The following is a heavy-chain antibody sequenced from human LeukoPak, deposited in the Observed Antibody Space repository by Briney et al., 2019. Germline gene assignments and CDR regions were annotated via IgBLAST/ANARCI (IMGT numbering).Heavy chain of an antibody. Sequence: GGSLRLSCAASGFTFSSYAMHWVRQAPGKGLEWVAFIRSDASYEYYIDSVKGRFTLSRDNSKNTLYLQMSTLRPEDTAVYYCAKDGLQSTTSGVHLDSWGQGTLVTVSS. D-gene: IGHD5/OR15-5a*01. CDR3: AKDGLQSTTSGVHLDS. V-gene: IGHV3-30*02. J-gene: IGHJ5*01. CDR1: GFTFSSYA. CDR2: IRSDASYE.